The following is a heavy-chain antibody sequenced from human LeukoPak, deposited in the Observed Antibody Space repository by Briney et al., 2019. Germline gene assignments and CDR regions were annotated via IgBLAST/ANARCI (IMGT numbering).Heavy chain of an antibody. Sequence: KSGGSLRLSCVASGFRFSGYVMKWVRQAPGKGLEWISTISMSSSYMYYADSVRGRFTISRDNSKNTLYLQMNSLRAEDTAVYYCARGSSGGSCYFDYWGQGTLVTVSS. CDR3: ARGSSGGSCYFDY. V-gene: IGHV3-21*01. CDR1: GFRFSGYV. J-gene: IGHJ4*02. D-gene: IGHD2-15*01. CDR2: ISMSSSYM.